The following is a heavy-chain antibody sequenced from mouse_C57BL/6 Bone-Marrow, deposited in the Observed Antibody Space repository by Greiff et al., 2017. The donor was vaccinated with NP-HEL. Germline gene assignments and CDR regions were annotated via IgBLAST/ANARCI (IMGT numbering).Heavy chain of an antibody. J-gene: IGHJ2*01. CDR3: LTGTFDY. D-gene: IGHD4-1*01. CDR2: ISDGGSYT. Sequence: EVQLMESGGGLVKPGGSLKLSCAASGFTFSSYAMSWVRQTPEKRLEWVATISDGGSYTYYPDNVKGRFTISRDNAKNNLYLQMSHLKSEDTAMYYCLTGTFDYWGQGTTLTVSS. V-gene: IGHV5-4*01. CDR1: GFTFSSYA.